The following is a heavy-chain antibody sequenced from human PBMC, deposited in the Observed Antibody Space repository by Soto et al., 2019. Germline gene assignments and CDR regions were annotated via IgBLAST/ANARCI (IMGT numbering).Heavy chain of an antibody. J-gene: IGHJ6*02. CDR1: GGSIIGYY. V-gene: IGHV4-59*01. D-gene: IGHD2-15*01. Sequence: SETLSLTCTVSGGSIIGYYWSWIREPPGKGLESIGYVHYRGNTDYNPSLKSRVTISVDTSKNQFSLKLSSVTAADTAVYYCARGRSCSGDSCKSYFYYYGMDVWGQGTTVTVSS. CDR2: VHYRGNT. CDR3: ARGRSCSGDSCKSYFYYYGMDV.